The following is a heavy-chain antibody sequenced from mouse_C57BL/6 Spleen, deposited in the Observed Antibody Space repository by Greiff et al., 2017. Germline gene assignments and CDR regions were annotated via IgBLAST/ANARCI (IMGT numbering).Heavy chain of an antibody. D-gene: IGHD4-1*01. CDR1: GYSITSGYY. V-gene: IGHV3-6*01. CDR2: ISYDGSN. J-gene: IGHJ4*01. Sequence: VQLQQSGPGLVKPSQSLSLTCSVTGYSITSGYYWNWIRQFPGNKLEWMGYISYDGSNNYNPSLKNRISITRDTSKNQFFLKLNSVTTEDTATYYCAINWDYAMDYWGQGTSVTVSS. CDR3: AINWDYAMDY.